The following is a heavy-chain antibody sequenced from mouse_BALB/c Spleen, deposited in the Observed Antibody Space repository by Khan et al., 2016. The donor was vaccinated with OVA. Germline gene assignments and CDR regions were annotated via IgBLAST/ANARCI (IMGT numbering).Heavy chain of an antibody. J-gene: IGHJ2*01. CDR3: ARDSNFDY. Sequence: VQLKESGGGLVQPGGSRKLSCAASGFTFSRFGMHWVRQAPEKGLEWVAYISSGSSTIYYADTVKGRFTFSRDNPKNTLFLQMTSLRSEDTAMYYCARDSNFDYWGQGTTLTVSS. V-gene: IGHV5-17*02. CDR2: ISSGSSTI. CDR1: GFTFSRFG.